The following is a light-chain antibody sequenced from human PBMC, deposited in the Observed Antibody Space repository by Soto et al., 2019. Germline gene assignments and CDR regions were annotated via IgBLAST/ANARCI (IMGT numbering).Light chain of an antibody. V-gene: IGKV1-5*03. CDR3: QQHNSYST. CDR1: QSISSW. Sequence: DIQMTQSPSTLSASLGDRVTITCRASQSISSWLAWYQQKPGKAPKLLIYKASSLESGVPSRFSGSGSGTEFTLTISSLQPDDFAPYYCQQHNSYSTFGQGTKVEIK. CDR2: KAS. J-gene: IGKJ1*01.